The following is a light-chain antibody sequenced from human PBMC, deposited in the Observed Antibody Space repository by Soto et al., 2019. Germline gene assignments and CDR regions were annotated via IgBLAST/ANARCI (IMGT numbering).Light chain of an antibody. J-gene: IGLJ2*01. CDR3: CSYAGSYTLV. V-gene: IGLV2-11*01. CDR1: SSDVGGYNY. Sequence: QSVLTQPRSVSGSPGQSVTISCTGTSSDVGGYNYVSWYQQHPGKAPKLMIYDVSKRPSGVPDRFSGSKSGNTAYLTISGLQDEDEADYYCCSYAGSYTLVFGGGTKVTVL. CDR2: DVS.